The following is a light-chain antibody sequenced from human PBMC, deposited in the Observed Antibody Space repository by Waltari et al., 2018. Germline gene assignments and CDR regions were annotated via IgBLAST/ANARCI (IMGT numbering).Light chain of an antibody. J-gene: IGKJ4*01. CDR2: LGS. V-gene: IGKV2-28*01. Sequence: DIVMTQSPLSLPVTPGEPASIPCRSSQSLLHRNGYNDLDWYLQKPGQSPQLLIYLGSNRASGVPDRFSGSGSGTDFTLKISRVEAEDVGVYYCMQALQTPLTFGGGTKVEIK. CDR3: MQALQTPLT. CDR1: QSLLHRNGYND.